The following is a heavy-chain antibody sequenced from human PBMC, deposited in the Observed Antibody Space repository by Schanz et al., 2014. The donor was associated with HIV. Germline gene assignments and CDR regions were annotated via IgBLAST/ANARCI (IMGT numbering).Heavy chain of an antibody. J-gene: IGHJ4*02. Sequence: VQLVESGGGLVQPGESLRLTCAASGFTFSSFGMHWVRQAPGKGLEWVAVISSDGSEEYFADSVKGRFTISRDNSKNTLYLQMNRLRTEDTALYYCAKGASPYHDSSGFYPDYWSQGTLVTVSS. CDR2: ISSDGSEE. D-gene: IGHD3-22*01. V-gene: IGHV3-30*18. CDR3: AKGASPYHDSSGFYPDY. CDR1: GFTFSSFG.